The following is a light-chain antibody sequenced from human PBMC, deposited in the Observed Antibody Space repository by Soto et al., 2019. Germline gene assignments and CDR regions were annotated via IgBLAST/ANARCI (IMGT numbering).Light chain of an antibody. Sequence: QSALTQSPSASGIRGQSVTISCSGTGSDVGAYNYLSWYQHHPGKAPKLITYEVIKRPSGVPDRFSGSKSGTTASLTVSGLQTEDEAVYYCGSFVGGTTLIFGGGTKLTVL. CDR3: GSFVGGTTLI. CDR1: GSDVGAYNY. V-gene: IGLV2-8*01. CDR2: EVI. J-gene: IGLJ2*01.